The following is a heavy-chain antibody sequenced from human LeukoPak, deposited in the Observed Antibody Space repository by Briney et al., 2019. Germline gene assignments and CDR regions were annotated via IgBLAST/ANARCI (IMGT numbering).Heavy chain of an antibody. V-gene: IGHV3-21*01. D-gene: IGHD2-15*01. CDR2: ISSSSSYI. CDR1: GFTFSSYS. Sequence: GGSLRLSCAASGFTFSSYSMNWVRQAPGKGLEWVSSISSSSSYIYYADSVKGRFTMSRDNAKNSLYLQMNSLRAEDTAVYYCARLALSYCSGGSCYSYGRDVWGQGTTVTVSS. CDR3: ARLALSYCSGGSCYSYGRDV. J-gene: IGHJ6*02.